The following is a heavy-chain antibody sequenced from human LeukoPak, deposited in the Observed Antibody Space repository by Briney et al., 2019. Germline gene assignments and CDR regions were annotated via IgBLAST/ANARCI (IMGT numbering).Heavy chain of an antibody. V-gene: IGHV3-23*01. D-gene: IGHD3-22*01. CDR3: AKDRDYYDSSGLFDY. Sequence: GGSLRLSCAASGFTFSSYAMSWVRQAPGKGLEWVSAISGSGGSTYYADSVKGRFTISRDNSKNTLYPQMNSLRAEDTAVYYCAKDRDYYDSSGLFDYWGQGTLVTVSS. CDR2: ISGSGGST. CDR1: GFTFSSYA. J-gene: IGHJ4*02.